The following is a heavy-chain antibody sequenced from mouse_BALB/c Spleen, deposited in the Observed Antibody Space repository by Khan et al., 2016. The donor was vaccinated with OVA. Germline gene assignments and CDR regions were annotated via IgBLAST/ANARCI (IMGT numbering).Heavy chain of an antibody. CDR1: GYTFTNYT. J-gene: IGHJ3*01. Sequence: VQLQQSGPELVKPGASVKMSCKASGYTFTNYTIHWVKQKPGQGLEWIGYINPYNDGTKYNEKFKGKATLTSDKSSSTAYMEISGLTSEDSAVLYRSSELGYSFRFAYWGPGTLVTVS. CDR2: INPYNDGT. D-gene: IGHD2-12*01. V-gene: IGHV1S136*01. CDR3: SSELGYSFRFAY.